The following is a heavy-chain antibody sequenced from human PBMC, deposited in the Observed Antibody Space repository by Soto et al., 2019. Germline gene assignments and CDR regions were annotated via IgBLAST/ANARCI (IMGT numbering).Heavy chain of an antibody. CDR1: GYTFTGYG. J-gene: IGHJ3*02. V-gene: IGHV1-18*01. D-gene: IGHD6-19*01. CDR2: ISAYNGNT. CDR3: ATSSIAVARNDAFDI. Sequence: ASVKVSCKASGYTFTGYGISWVRQAPGQGLEWMGWISAYNGNTNYAQKLQGRVTMTTDTSTSTAYMELRSLRSEDTAVYYCATSSIAVARNDAFDIWGQGTMVIVSS.